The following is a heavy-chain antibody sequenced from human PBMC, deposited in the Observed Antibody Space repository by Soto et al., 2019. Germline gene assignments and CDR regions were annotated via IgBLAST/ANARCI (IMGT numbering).Heavy chain of an antibody. D-gene: IGHD1-1*01. CDR1: GGSISSGGYS. Sequence: QLQLQESGSGLVRPSQTLSLTCAVSGGSISSGGYSWNWIRQPPGKGLEWIGYIYHSGSTLYNPSPKSPVTISVDKSKNQFSLKLRSVAAADTAVYYCARDQLEGDWFDPWGQGTLVTVSS. V-gene: IGHV4-30-2*01. J-gene: IGHJ5*02. CDR3: ARDQLEGDWFDP. CDR2: IYHSGST.